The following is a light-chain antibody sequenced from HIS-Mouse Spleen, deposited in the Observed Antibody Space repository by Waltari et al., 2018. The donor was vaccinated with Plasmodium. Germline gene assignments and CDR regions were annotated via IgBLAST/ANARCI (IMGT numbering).Light chain of an antibody. CDR3: NSRDSSGTHGV. Sequence: SSELTQDPAVSVALGQTVRLTCRGDSLQSFDARWYQQKPGQDPVLVLYGKNNRPSGIPDRFSGSSSGNTASLTITGAQAEDEADYYCNSRDSSGTHGVFGGGTKLTVL. CDR1: SLQSFD. CDR2: GKN. V-gene: IGLV3-19*01. J-gene: IGLJ2*01.